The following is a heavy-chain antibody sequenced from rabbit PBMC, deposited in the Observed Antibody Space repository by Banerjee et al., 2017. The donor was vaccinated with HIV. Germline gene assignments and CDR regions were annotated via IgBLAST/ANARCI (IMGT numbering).Heavy chain of an antibody. CDR1: GFSFSNYYY. V-gene: IGHV1S40*01. D-gene: IGHD6-1*01. CDR2: IYTGSGST. J-gene: IGHJ3*01. Sequence: QSLEESGGDLVKPGASLTLTCTASGFSFSNYYYMCWVRQAPGKGLEWIGCIYTGSGSTYYANWAKGRFTVAKTSSTTVTLQMTSLTAADTATYFCARDGAGYAGYGYAHLWGQGTLVTVS. CDR3: ARDGAGYAGYGYAHL.